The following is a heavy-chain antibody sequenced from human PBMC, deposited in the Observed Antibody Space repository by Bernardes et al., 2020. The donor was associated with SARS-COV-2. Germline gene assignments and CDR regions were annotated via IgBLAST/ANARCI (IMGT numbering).Heavy chain of an antibody. Sequence: GGSLRLSCAASGFSVTTKYMRWVRQAPGRGLEWVSVIYAGGDTYYADSVKGRFTVSRDESENTFYLQMNSLKGEDTAVYYCARDSRGRGLGRYYFDLWGQGTLVTVSS. CDR1: GFSVTTKY. CDR2: IYAGGDT. J-gene: IGHJ4*02. V-gene: IGHV3-53*01. CDR3: ARDSRGRGLGRYYFDL. D-gene: IGHD6-19*01.